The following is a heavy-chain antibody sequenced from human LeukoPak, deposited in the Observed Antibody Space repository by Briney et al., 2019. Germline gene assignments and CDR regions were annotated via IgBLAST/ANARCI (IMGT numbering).Heavy chain of an antibody. V-gene: IGHV3-30-3*01. Sequence: GGSLRLSCAASGFTFSSYAMHWVRQAPGKGLEWVAVISYDGSNKYYADSVKGRFTISRDNSKNTLYLQMNSLRAEDTAVYHCARDIGGYFDYWGQGTLVTVSS. CDR3: ARDIGGYFDY. CDR2: ISYDGSNK. J-gene: IGHJ4*02. D-gene: IGHD1-26*01. CDR1: GFTFSSYA.